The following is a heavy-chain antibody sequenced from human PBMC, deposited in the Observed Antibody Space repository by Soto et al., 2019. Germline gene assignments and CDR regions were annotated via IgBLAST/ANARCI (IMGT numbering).Heavy chain of an antibody. CDR1: GFSLSTSGVG. J-gene: IGHJ4*02. V-gene: IGHV2-5*02. CDR3: AHRPYGDYPIDY. CDR2: IYWDDDK. Sequence: QITLKESGPTLVKPTQTLTLTCTFSGFSLSTSGVGVGWIRQPPGKALEWLALIYWDDDKRYSPSLKSRLTITKDTSKNHVVLTMTNMDPVDTATYYCAHRPYGDYPIDYWGQGTLVTVSS. D-gene: IGHD4-17*01.